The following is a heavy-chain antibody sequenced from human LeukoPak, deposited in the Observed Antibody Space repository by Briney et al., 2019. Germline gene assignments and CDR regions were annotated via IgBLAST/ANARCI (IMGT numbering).Heavy chain of an antibody. D-gene: IGHD2-2*02. V-gene: IGHV3-23*01. J-gene: IGHJ4*02. Sequence: PGGSLRLSCAASGFTFSNYGMNWARQSPGKGLEWVSTISGSADNTYYADSVTGRFTISRDQSKNTLYLQMSSLRPDDTAIYYCAKSPSYTGSYRYFDYWGQGTLVTVSS. CDR1: GFTFSNYG. CDR3: AKSPSYTGSYRYFDY. CDR2: ISGSADNT.